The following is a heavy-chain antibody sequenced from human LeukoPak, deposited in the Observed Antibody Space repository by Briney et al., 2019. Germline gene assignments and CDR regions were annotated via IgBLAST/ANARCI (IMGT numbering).Heavy chain of an antibody. Sequence: ASVKVSCKASGYTFTSYAMHWVRQAPGQRLEWMGWINAGNGNTKYSQKFQGRVTITRDTSASTAYMELSSLRSEDTAVYYCARGGGDSGYDRKNAFDYWGQGTLVTVSS. CDR2: INAGNGNT. J-gene: IGHJ4*02. V-gene: IGHV1-3*01. CDR3: ARGGGDSGYDRKNAFDY. CDR1: GYTFTSYA. D-gene: IGHD5-12*01.